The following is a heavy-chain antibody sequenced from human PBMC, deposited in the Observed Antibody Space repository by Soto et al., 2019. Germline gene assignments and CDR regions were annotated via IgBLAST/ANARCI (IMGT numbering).Heavy chain of an antibody. CDR3: IGMTTVSPVDY. D-gene: IGHD4-4*01. J-gene: IGHJ4*02. Sequence: GGSLRLSCAASGFTFSNAWMSWVRQAPGKGLEWVGRIKSKTDGGTTDYAAPVKGRFTISRDDSKNTLYLQMNSLKTEDTAVYYCIGMTTVSPVDYWGQGTLVTVS. V-gene: IGHV3-15*01. CDR2: IKSKTDGGTT. CDR1: GFTFSNAW.